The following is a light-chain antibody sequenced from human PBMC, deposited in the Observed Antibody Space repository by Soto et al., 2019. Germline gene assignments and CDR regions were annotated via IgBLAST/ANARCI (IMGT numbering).Light chain of an antibody. V-gene: IGKV3-15*01. J-gene: IGKJ1*01. Sequence: IVMTQSPVTLSVSPGERVALSCRASQSVGDNLAWYQKKPGQAPRLLIYAASTRATGVPARFSGSGSGTEFTLTISSLQPEDFAVYYCQHYYYWPPWTFGQGTKVQ. CDR2: AAS. CDR1: QSVGDN. CDR3: QHYYYWPPWT.